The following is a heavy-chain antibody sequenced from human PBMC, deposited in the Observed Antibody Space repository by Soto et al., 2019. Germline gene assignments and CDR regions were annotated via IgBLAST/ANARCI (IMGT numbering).Heavy chain of an antibody. D-gene: IGHD5-18*01. CDR2: LYYSGTT. CDR3: ARNRYAGYSYGLYWFDP. J-gene: IGHJ5*02. CDR1: VGSVTNTTYC. V-gene: IGHV4-39*01. Sequence: SETLSLTCVFSVGSVTNTTYCWGWIRPPPGKGPEWIGSLYYSGTTYSNPSLKGRLTMSIDRAKNQFSLKLRSVTAADTAVYYCARNRYAGYSYGLYWFDPWGQGAMVTVSS.